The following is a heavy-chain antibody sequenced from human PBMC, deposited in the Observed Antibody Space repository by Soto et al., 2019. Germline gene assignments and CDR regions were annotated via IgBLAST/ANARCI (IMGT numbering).Heavy chain of an antibody. J-gene: IGHJ3*02. CDR3: ARVIFDSSGYYSDAFDI. CDR2: IKQDGSEK. Sequence: EVQLVESGGGLVQPRGSLRLSCAASGFTFSSYWMSWVRQAPGKGLEWVANIKQDGSEKYYVDSVKGRFTISRDNAKNSLYLQMNSLRAEDTAVYYCARVIFDSSGYYSDAFDIWGQGTMVTVSS. V-gene: IGHV3-7*05. CDR1: GFTFSSYW. D-gene: IGHD3-22*01.